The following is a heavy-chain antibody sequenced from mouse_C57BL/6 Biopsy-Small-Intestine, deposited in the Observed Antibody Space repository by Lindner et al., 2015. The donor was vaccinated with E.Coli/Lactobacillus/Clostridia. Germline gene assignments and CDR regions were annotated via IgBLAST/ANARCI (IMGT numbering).Heavy chain of an antibody. J-gene: IGHJ3*01. V-gene: IGHV10-3*01. D-gene: IGHD1-1*01. Sequence: VQLQESGGGLVQPKGSLKLSCAASGFTFNIYVMQWVRQAPGKGLEWVSRIRSKSSNYATSYADSVKDRFTISSDDSQSILYLQLNNLKTEDTAMYYCVRGRDYFAYWGQGTLVSVSA. CDR1: GFTFNIYV. CDR3: VRGRDYFAY. CDR2: IRSKSSNYAT.